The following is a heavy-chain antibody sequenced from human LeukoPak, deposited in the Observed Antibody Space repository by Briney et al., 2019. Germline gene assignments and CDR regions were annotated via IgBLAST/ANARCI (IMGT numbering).Heavy chain of an antibody. CDR2: IYYSGST. CDR1: GRSLSSSSYY. D-gene: IGHD5-18*01. CDR3: ARRGYSYGQFGY. V-gene: IGHV4-39*01. J-gene: IGHJ4*02. Sequence: SQTLSLTCTVSGRSLSSSSYYWGWVRQPPGKGLEWIGSIYYSGSTYYNPSLKSRVTISLDTSKNQYSLKQSYVTAADTAVYYCARRGYSYGQFGYWGQGTLVSVS.